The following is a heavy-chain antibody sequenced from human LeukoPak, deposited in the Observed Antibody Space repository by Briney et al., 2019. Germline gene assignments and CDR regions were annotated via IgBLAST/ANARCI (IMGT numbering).Heavy chain of an antibody. D-gene: IGHD2-2*01. Sequence: SETLSLTCTVSGGSISSGSYYWSWIRQPAGKGLEWIGRIYTSGSTNYNPSLKSRVTISVDTSKNQFSLKLSSVTAADTAVYYCATQDIVVVPAASPYAFDIWGQGTMVTVSS. CDR3: ATQDIVVVPAASPYAFDI. CDR1: GGSISSGSYY. CDR2: IYTSGST. J-gene: IGHJ3*02. V-gene: IGHV4-61*02.